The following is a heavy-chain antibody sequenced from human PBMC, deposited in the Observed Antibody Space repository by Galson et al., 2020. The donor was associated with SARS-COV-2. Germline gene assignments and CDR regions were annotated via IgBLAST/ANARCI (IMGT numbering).Heavy chain of an antibody. V-gene: IGHV3-30*18. CDR2: ISYDGSNK. J-gene: IGHJ4*02. D-gene: IGHD6-13*01. CDR1: GFTFSSYG. Sequence: GGSLRLSCAASGFTFSSYGMHWVRQAPGKGLEWVAVISYDGSNKYYADSVKGRFTISRDNSKNTLYLQMNSLRAEDTAVYYCAKDSLPSAAAGYYFDYWGQGTLVTVSS. CDR3: AKDSLPSAAAGYYFDY.